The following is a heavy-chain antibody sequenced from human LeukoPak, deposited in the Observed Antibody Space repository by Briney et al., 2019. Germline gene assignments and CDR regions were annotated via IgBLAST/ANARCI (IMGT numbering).Heavy chain of an antibody. J-gene: IGHJ4*02. D-gene: IGHD5-24*01. V-gene: IGHV3-48*01. CDR3: ARDGRWLQLALFSLNDY. Sequence: GGSLRLSCAASGFTFSSYSMNWVRQAPGKGLEWVSYISSSSSTIYYADSVKGRFTISRDTSTNTLYLHMNSLRAEDTAVYYCARDGRWLQLALFSLNDYWGQGTLVTVSS. CDR2: ISSSSSTI. CDR1: GFTFSSYS.